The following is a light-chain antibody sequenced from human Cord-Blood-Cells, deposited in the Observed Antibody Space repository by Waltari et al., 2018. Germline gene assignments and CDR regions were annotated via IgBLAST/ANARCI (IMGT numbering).Light chain of an antibody. CDR1: QSVSRY. J-gene: IGKJ2*01. CDR3: QQRSNWPYT. CDR2: DAA. Sequence: EIVLTQSPATLSLSPGERATLSCRARQSVSRYLAWYQQKSGQAPRLLIEDAANRATGIPARFSGGASATDFTLTISSLEPEDFAVYYCQQRSNWPYTFGQGTKLEIK. V-gene: IGKV3-11*01.